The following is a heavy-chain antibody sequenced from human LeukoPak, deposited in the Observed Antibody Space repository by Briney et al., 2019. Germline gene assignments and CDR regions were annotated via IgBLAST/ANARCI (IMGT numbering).Heavy chain of an antibody. D-gene: IGHD6-13*01. J-gene: IGHJ4*02. CDR3: AAGQQLPPDY. CDR1: GFTSSRHS. CDR2: ISGSGGST. Sequence: PGGSLRLSCAASGFTSSRHSMNWVRQAPGKGLEWVSAISGSGGSTYYADSVKGRFTISRDNSKNTLYLQMNSLRAEDTAVYYCAAGQQLPPDYWGQGTLVTVSS. V-gene: IGHV3-23*01.